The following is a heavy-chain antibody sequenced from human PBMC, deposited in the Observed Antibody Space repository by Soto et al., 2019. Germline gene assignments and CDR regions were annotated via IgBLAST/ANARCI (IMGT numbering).Heavy chain of an antibody. Sequence: GGALRVACSASGFTLSSYGMHWVRQAPGKGLEWVAVISYDGSNKYYADSVKGRVTISRENSKNTLYLQMNSLRAEHTAVYYCAKDSLVRSGSFDYWGQGTLVIVSS. D-gene: IGHD2-21*01. J-gene: IGHJ4*02. CDR2: ISYDGSNK. CDR1: GFTLSSYG. V-gene: IGHV3-30*18. CDR3: AKDSLVRSGSFDY.